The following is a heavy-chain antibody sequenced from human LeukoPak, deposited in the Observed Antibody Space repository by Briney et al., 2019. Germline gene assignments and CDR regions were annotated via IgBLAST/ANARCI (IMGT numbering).Heavy chain of an antibody. CDR2: IYTSGST. CDR3: ARENYCSGGSCYGYFGY. Sequence: PSETLSLTCPVSGGSISSYYWSWIRQPAGKGLEWIGRIYTSGSTNYNPSLKSRVTMSVDTSKNQFSLKLSSVTAADTAVYYCARENYCSGGSCYGYFGYWGQGTLVTVSS. CDR1: GGSISSYY. V-gene: IGHV4-4*07. D-gene: IGHD2-15*01. J-gene: IGHJ4*02.